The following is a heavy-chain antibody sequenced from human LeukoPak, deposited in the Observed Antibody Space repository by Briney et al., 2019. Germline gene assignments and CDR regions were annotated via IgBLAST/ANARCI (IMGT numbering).Heavy chain of an antibody. Sequence: GESLKISCKGSGYSFTSHWIAWVRQVPGKGLEWMGIIYPDDPDTRYHPSFQGQATISADKSISTAYLQWSSLKASDTAIYYCARPPQYYYSSKKYYFDYWGQGTLVTVSS. CDR1: GYSFTSHW. J-gene: IGHJ4*02. V-gene: IGHV5-51*01. D-gene: IGHD3-10*01. CDR2: IYPDDPDT. CDR3: ARPPQYYYSSKKYYFDY.